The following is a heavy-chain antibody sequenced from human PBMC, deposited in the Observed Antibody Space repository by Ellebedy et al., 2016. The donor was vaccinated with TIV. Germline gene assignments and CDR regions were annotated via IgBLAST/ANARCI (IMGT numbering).Heavy chain of an antibody. D-gene: IGHD2/OR15-2a*01. CDR1: GASITSSTYY. J-gene: IGHJ4*02. CDR3: ARHTSMAPSFVD. V-gene: IGHV4-39*01. CDR2: FYYSGST. Sequence: MPSETLSLTCTVSGASITSSTYYWGWIRQPPGKGLEWVGSFYYSGSTYYNPSLTSRVTISVDASKNQFSLRLSSVTAADTAVYYCARHTSMAPSFVDWGQGTLVTVSS.